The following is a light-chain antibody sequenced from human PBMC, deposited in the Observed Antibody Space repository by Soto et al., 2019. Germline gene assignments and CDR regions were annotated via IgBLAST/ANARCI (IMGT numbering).Light chain of an antibody. V-gene: IGLV2-14*01. Sequence: QSALTQPASVSGSPGQSITISCTGTSSDVGAYNYVSWYQQHPDKAPKLMIFEVSDRPSGVSNRFSGSNSGNTASLTISGLQAEDEADYFCSSYTGGGTWVFGGGTKLTVL. J-gene: IGLJ3*02. CDR1: SSDVGAYNY. CDR2: EVS. CDR3: SSYTGGGTWV.